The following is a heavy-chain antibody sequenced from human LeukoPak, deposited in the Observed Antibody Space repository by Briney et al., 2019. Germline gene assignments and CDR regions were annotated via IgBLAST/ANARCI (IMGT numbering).Heavy chain of an antibody. J-gene: IGHJ1*01. V-gene: IGHV3-23*01. Sequence: GGSLRLSCAASGFTFSRNAMSWVRQAPGKGLEWVSAISGGSGTTNYADSVKGRFTISRDNSKNTVYLQMNSLRAEDTAVYYCAKRAGYSSGWSAEYFQHWGQGTLVTVSS. CDR2: ISGGSGTT. CDR1: GFTFSRNA. CDR3: AKRAGYSSGWSAEYFQH. D-gene: IGHD6-19*01.